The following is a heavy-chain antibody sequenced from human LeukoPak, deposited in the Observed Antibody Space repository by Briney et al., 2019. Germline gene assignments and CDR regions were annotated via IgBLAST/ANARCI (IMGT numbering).Heavy chain of an antibody. J-gene: IGHJ6*02. CDR3: ARDRGYSGYGYYYGMDV. CDR1: GFTFSSYT. Sequence: GSLRLPCAASGFTFSSYTMNWVRQAPGKGLEWVSSISSSSSYIYYADSVKGRFTISRDNAKNSLYLQMNSLRAEDTAVYYCARDRGYSGYGYYYGMDVWGQGTTVTVSS. CDR2: ISSSSSYI. D-gene: IGHD5-12*01. V-gene: IGHV3-21*01.